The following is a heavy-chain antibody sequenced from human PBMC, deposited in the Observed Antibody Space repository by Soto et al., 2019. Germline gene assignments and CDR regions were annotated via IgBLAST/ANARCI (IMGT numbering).Heavy chain of an antibody. CDR3: ARDLKMVTFDY. J-gene: IGHJ4*02. D-gene: IGHD5-18*01. Sequence: ASVKVSCKASGYTFTSYATHWVRQAPGQRLEWMGWINAGNGNTKYSQKFQGRVTITRDTSASTAYMELSSLRSEDTAVYYCARDLKMVTFDYWGQGTLVTVSS. V-gene: IGHV1-3*01. CDR1: GYTFTSYA. CDR2: INAGNGNT.